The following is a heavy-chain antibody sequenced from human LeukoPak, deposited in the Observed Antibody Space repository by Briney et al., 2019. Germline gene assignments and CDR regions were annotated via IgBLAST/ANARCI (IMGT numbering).Heavy chain of an antibody. CDR2: ISGSGGST. Sequence: GGSLRLSCAASGFTFSSYAMSWVRQAPGKGLEWVSAISGSGGSTYYADSVKGRFTISRDNSKNTLYLQMNSLRAEDTAVYYCAKDRVVPAAIGGYNWFDPWGQGTLVTVSS. J-gene: IGHJ5*02. D-gene: IGHD2-2*02. CDR1: GFTFSSYA. CDR3: AKDRVVPAAIGGYNWFDP. V-gene: IGHV3-23*01.